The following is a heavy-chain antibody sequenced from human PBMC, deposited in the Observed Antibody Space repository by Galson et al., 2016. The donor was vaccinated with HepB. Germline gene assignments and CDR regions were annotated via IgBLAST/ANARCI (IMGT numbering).Heavy chain of an antibody. CDR1: GFSLTNGGVG. Sequence: PVLVKPTQTLTLTCTFSGFSLTNGGVGVGWIRQPPGKALEWLALIYWDDDKRYSPSLKNRLTITKDTSKNQVVLVMANMDPVDTGTYYCARSLGTAIFDYWGQGSLVLVSS. CDR2: IYWDDDK. D-gene: IGHD1-7*01. V-gene: IGHV2-5*02. CDR3: ARSLGTAIFDY. J-gene: IGHJ4*02.